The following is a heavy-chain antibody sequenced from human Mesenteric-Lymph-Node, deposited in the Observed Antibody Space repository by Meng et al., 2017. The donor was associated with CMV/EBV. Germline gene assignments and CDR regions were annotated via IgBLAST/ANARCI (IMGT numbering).Heavy chain of an antibody. Sequence: GGSLRLSCKGSGYSFTSYWIGWVRQMPGKGLEWMGIIYPGDSDTRYSPSFQGQVTISADKSISTTYLQWSSLKASDTAMYYCARRGYYYYYGMDVWGQGTTVTVSS. V-gene: IGHV5-51*01. CDR3: ARRGYYYYYGMDV. D-gene: IGHD3-10*01. J-gene: IGHJ6*02. CDR2: IYPGDSDT. CDR1: GYSFTSYW.